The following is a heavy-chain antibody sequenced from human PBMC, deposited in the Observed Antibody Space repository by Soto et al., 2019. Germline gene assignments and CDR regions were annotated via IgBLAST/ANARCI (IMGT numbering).Heavy chain of an antibody. CDR3: ARDRLRHYYDSSGYYLFDY. V-gene: IGHV1-46*01. CDR1: GYTFTGYY. D-gene: IGHD3-22*01. Sequence: GASVKVSCKASGYTFTGYYIHWVRQAPGQGLEWMGRINPSSGSTSYAQKFQGRVTMTRDTSTSTAYMELSSLRSEDTAVYYCARDRLRHYYDSSGYYLFDYWGEGTLVTVSS. CDR2: INPSSGST. J-gene: IGHJ4*02.